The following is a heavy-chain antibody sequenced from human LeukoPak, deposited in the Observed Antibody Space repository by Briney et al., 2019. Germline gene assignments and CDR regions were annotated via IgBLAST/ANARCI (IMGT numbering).Heavy chain of an antibody. CDR1: GFTFSSYS. CDR3: AKAVMITFGGVGDYYYGMDV. Sequence: GGSLRLSCAASGFTFSSYSMHWVRQAPGKGLEWVAVISYDGSNKYYADSVKGRFTISRDNSKNTLYLRMNSLRAEDTAVYYCAKAVMITFGGVGDYYYGMDVWGQGTTVTVSS. V-gene: IGHV3-30*18. D-gene: IGHD3-16*01. J-gene: IGHJ6*02. CDR2: ISYDGSNK.